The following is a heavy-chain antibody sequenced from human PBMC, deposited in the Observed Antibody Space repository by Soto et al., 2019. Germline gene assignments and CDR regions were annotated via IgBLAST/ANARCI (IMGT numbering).Heavy chain of an antibody. J-gene: IGHJ3*02. Sequence: GGSLRLSFAASGFTFSSYGMHWVRQAPGKGLEWVAVIWYDGSNKYYADSVKGRFTISRDNSKNTLYLQMNSLRAEDTAVYYCARLMTSEAFDIWGQGTMVTVSS. CDR1: GFTFSSYG. V-gene: IGHV3-33*01. CDR2: IWYDGSNK. CDR3: ARLMTSEAFDI. D-gene: IGHD4-4*01.